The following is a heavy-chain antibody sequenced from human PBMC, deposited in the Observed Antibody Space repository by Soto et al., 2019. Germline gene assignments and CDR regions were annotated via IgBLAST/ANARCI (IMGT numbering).Heavy chain of an antibody. V-gene: IGHV3-9*01. CDR2: ISWNSGSI. J-gene: IGHJ3*02. CDR3: ANLGGGNYYDSSAADAFDI. D-gene: IGHD3-22*01. Sequence: EVQLVESGGGLVQPGRSLRLSCAASGFTFDDYAMHWVRQAPGKGLEWVSGISWNSGSIGYADSVKGRFTISRDNAKNSLYVQKNSLSAEDTALYCCANLGGGNYYDSSAADAFDIWGQGTMVTVSS. CDR1: GFTFDDYA.